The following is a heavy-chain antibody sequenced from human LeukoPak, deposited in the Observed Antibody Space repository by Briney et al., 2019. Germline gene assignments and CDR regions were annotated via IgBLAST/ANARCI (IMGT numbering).Heavy chain of an antibody. CDR3: AKERGVLLWFGDEPLDY. V-gene: IGHV3-23*01. D-gene: IGHD3-10*01. CDR2: ISGSGGST. J-gene: IGHJ4*02. CDR1: GFTFSSYA. Sequence: GGSLRLSCAASGFTFSSYAMSWVRQAPGKGLEWVSAISGSGGSTYYADSVKGRFTISRDNSKNTLYLQMNSLRAEDTAVYYCAKERGVLLWFGDEPLDYWGQGTLVTVSS.